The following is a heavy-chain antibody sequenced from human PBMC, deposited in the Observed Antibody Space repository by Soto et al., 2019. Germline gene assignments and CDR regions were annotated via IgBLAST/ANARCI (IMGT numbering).Heavy chain of an antibody. CDR2: IVVGSGNT. J-gene: IGHJ6*02. V-gene: IGHV1-58*01. D-gene: IGHD4-4*01. Sequence: ASVKVSCKASGFTFTSSAVQWVRQARGQRLEWIGWIVVGSGNTNYAQKFQERVTITRDMSTSTAYMELSSLRSEDTAVYYCAAEGHYSSVLLRGMDVWGQGTTVTVSS. CDR3: AAEGHYSSVLLRGMDV. CDR1: GFTFTSSA.